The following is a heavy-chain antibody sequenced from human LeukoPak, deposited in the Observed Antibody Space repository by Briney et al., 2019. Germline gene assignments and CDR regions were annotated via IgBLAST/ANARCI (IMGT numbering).Heavy chain of an antibody. CDR2: IKQDGSEK. D-gene: IGHD3-3*01. CDR3: AKDITIFGVVSYFDY. CDR1: GFTFSSYW. Sequence: GGSLRLSCAASGFTFSSYWMSWVRQAPGKGLEWVANIKQDGSEKYYVASVKRRLTISRDDAKNSLFLQKNSLRAEDTAVYYCAKDITIFGVVSYFDYWGQGTLVTVSS. V-gene: IGHV3-7*04. J-gene: IGHJ4*02.